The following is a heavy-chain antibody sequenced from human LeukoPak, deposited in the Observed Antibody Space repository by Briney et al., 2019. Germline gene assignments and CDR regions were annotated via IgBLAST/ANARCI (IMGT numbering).Heavy chain of an antibody. J-gene: IGHJ5*02. Sequence: GGSLRLSCAASGFTVSSNYMSWVRQAPGKGLEWVSVIYTGGSTYYADSVKGRFTISRDNSKNTFYLQMDSLRTEDTAVYYCAREFIAAASNWFDPWGQGTLVTVSS. V-gene: IGHV3-53*05. CDR3: AREFIAAASNWFDP. CDR1: GFTVSSNY. D-gene: IGHD6-13*01. CDR2: IYTGGST.